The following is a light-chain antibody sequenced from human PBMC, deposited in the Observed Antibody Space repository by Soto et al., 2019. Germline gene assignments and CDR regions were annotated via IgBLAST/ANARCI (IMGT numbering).Light chain of an antibody. Sequence: DIQMTQSPSSLSASVGDRVTITSRASQGISNYLAWYQQIPGKVPNLLISAASTFHSGVPSRFSGSGSRTDFTLTISSLQPEDVANYYWHKYTDFPSFGGGTKVAIK. CDR2: AAS. J-gene: IGKJ4*01. V-gene: IGKV1-27*01. CDR3: HKYTDFPS. CDR1: QGISNY.